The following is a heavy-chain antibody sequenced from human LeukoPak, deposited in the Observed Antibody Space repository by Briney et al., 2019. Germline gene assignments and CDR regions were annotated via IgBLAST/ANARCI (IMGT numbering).Heavy chain of an antibody. V-gene: IGHV3-7*01. Sequence: PGGSLRLSCAASGFTFSSYWMSWVRQAPGKGLKGWATIKQDGSEKYYVDSVKGRFTISRDNAKNSLYLQMNSLRAEDTAVYYCARDSRGAFDYWGQGTLVTVSS. CDR3: ARDSRGAFDY. CDR1: GFTFSSYW. J-gene: IGHJ4*02. D-gene: IGHD3-10*01. CDR2: IKQDGSEK.